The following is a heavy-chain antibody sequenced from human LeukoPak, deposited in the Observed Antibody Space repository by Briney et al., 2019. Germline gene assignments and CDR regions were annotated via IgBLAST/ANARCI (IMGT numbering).Heavy chain of an antibody. CDR1: GFIFSKAW. D-gene: IGHD3-9*01. J-gene: IGHJ4*02. CDR3: TTDQYDILTGYHMGYFDY. V-gene: IGHV3-15*01. CDR2: IKSKTDGGTT. Sequence: KPGGSLRLSCAASGFIFSKAWMSWVRQAPGKGLEWVGRIKSKTDGGTTDYAAPVKGRFTISRDDSKNTLYLQMNSLKTEDTAVYYCTTDQYDILTGYHMGYFDYWGQGTLVTVSS.